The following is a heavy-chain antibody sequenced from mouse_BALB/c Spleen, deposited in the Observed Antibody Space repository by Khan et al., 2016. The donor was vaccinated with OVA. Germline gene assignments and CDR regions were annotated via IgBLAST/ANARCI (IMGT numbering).Heavy chain of an antibody. CDR3: TRDKNYYDYLAY. CDR1: GYSITSGYY. CDR2: ISYDGSN. J-gene: IGHJ3*01. Sequence: EVQLQESGPGLVKPSQSLSLTCSVTGYSITSGYYWNWIRKFPGNKLEWMGYISYDGSNNYNPSLKNRISITRDTSENQFFLTLNSETTEDTATYYCTRDKNYYDYLAYWGQGTLVTVSA. D-gene: IGHD1-2*01. V-gene: IGHV3-6*02.